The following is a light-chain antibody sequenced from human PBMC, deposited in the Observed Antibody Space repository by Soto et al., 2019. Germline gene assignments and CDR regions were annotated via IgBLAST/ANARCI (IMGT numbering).Light chain of an antibody. V-gene: IGLV4-69*01. CDR3: QTWGTDTVV. CDR2: LNSDGSH. CDR1: SGHSSSA. J-gene: IGLJ2*01. Sequence: QLVLTQSPSASASLGASVKLTCTLSSGHSSSAIAWHQQQPEKGPRYLMRLNSDGSHNNGDGIPDRFSGSSSGAERYLTISNLQSEDEADYYCQTWGTDTVVFGGGTKLTVL.